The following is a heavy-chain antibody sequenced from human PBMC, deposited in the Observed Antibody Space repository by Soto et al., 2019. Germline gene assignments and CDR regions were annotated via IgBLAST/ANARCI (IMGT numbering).Heavy chain of an antibody. J-gene: IGHJ4*02. V-gene: IGHV1-58*01. CDR1: GFNFRTTA. CDR2: IVVGSGNT. Sequence: GASVKVSCKASGFNFRTTAVQWVRQARGQRLEWIGWIVVGSGNTNYAQNFHERVTITRDVSTSTAYMDVSSLRFEDTAVYYCAADPYYYDSSDYYSFDQWGQGTLVTVSS. D-gene: IGHD3-22*01. CDR3: AADPYYYDSSDYYSFDQ.